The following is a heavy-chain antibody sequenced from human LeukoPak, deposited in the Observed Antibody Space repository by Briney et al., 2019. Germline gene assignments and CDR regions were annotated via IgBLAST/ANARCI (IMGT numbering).Heavy chain of an antibody. V-gene: IGHV5-51*01. CDR3: AYGKYYFDY. J-gene: IGHJ4*02. CDR1: GYRFISNW. Sequence: GESLKISCKGSGYRFISNWIAWVRQLPGKGLEWMGIIYPGDSDTRYSPSFQGQVTISADKSISTAYLQWSSLRASDTAMYYCAYGKYYFDYWGQGTLVTVSS. D-gene: IGHD4-17*01. CDR2: IYPGDSDT.